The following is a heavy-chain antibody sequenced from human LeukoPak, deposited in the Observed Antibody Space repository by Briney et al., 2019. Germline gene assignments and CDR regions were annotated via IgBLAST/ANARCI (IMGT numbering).Heavy chain of an antibody. D-gene: IGHD3-10*01. Sequence: GASVKVSCKASGGTFSSYAISWVRQAPGQGLEWMGRIIPILGIANYAQKFQGRVTITADKSTSTAYMELSSLRSEDTAVYYCARVMWYYYGSGSRTDFDYWGQGTLVTVSS. V-gene: IGHV1-69*04. CDR2: IIPILGIA. CDR3: ARVMWYYYGSGSRTDFDY. CDR1: GGTFSSYA. J-gene: IGHJ4*02.